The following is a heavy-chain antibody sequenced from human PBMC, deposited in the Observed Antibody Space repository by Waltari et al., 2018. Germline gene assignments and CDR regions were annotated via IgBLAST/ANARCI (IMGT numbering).Heavy chain of an antibody. CDR2: ISWNGENV. V-gene: IGHV3-9*01. Sequence: EEQLVASGVGLVQPGRSLRLSCAAPGFHFDAYAMYWVRQAPGKGLEWVSSISWNGENVAYADSVKGRYTISRDNAKKSLFLQMNSVRPEDTALYYCARKIRTYYVVAFDLWGQGTMVLVSS. D-gene: IGHD1-26*01. CDR1: GFHFDAYA. CDR3: ARKIRTYYVVAFDL. J-gene: IGHJ3*01.